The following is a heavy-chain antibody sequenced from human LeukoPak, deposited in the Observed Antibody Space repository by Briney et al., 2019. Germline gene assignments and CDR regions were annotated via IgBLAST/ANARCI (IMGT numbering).Heavy chain of an antibody. D-gene: IGHD6-13*01. CDR3: AKDRGHSTTWYGLDS. J-gene: IGHJ4*02. V-gene: IGHV3-9*01. Sequence: GGSLRLSCAASGFTFDDFAIHWVRQVPGKGLEWVSGISWNSGIIGYADSVKGRFTISRDNAKSSLYLQMNGLRPEDTALYYCAKDRGHSTTWYGLDSWGQGTLVTVSS. CDR1: GFTFDDFA. CDR2: ISWNSGII.